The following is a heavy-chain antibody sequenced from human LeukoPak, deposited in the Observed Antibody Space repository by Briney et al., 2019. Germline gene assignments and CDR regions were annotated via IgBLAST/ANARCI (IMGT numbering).Heavy chain of an antibody. V-gene: IGHV4-4*07. CDR1: GGSISSYY. D-gene: IGHD3-10*01. CDR3: ARGGTYYFSLNWFDP. Sequence: SETLSLTCTVSGGSISSYYWSWIRQPAGKGLEWIGRIYTSESPTYNPSLKSRVTISVDTSKNQFSLKLSSVTAADTAVYYCARGGTYYFSLNWFDPWGQGTLVTVSS. J-gene: IGHJ5*02. CDR2: IYTSESP.